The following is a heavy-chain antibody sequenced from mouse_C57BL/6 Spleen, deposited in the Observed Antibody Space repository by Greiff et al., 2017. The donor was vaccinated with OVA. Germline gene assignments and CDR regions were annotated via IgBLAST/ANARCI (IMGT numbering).Heavy chain of an antibody. V-gene: IGHV1-50*01. Sequence: QVQLQQPGAELVKPGASVKLSCKASGYTFTSYWMQWVKQRPGQGLEWIGEIDPSDSYTNYNQKFKGKATLTVDTSSSTAYMQLSSLTSEDSAVYYCARRPGDHDYPGYFDVWAQGPRSPSPQ. D-gene: IGHD2-4*01. CDR2: IDPSDSYT. J-gene: IGHJ1*03. CDR1: GYTFTSYW. CDR3: ARRPGDHDYPGYFDV.